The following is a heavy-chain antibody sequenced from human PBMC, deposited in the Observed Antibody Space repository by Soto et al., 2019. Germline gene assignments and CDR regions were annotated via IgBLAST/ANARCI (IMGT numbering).Heavy chain of an antibody. CDR2: IIPIFGTA. V-gene: IGHV1-69*13. CDR3: AGWYSSGWYESMDV. CDR1: GGTFSSYA. D-gene: IGHD6-19*01. J-gene: IGHJ6*02. Sequence: SVKVSCKASGGTFSSYAISWVRQAPGQGLEWMGGIIPIFGTANYAQKFQGRVTITADESTSTAYMELSSLRSEDTAVYYCAGWYSSGWYESMDVWGQGTTVTVSS.